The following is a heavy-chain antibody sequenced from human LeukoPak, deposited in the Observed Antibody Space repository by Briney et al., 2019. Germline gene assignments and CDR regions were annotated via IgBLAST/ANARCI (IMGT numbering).Heavy chain of an antibody. D-gene: IGHD6-19*01. CDR3: ASFPIAVAGTRGAFDI. J-gene: IGHJ3*02. V-gene: IGHV3-64*01. Sequence: TGGSLRLSCAASGLTFSSYAMHWVRQAPGKGLEYVSAISSNGGSTYYANSVKGRFTISRDNSKNTLYLQMGSLRAEDMAVYYCASFPIAVAGTRGAFDIWGQGTMVTVSS. CDR1: GLTFSSYA. CDR2: ISSNGGST.